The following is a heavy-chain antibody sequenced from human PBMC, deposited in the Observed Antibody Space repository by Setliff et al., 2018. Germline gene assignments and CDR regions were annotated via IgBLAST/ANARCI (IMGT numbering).Heavy chain of an antibody. CDR1: GGSFSGYY. CDR3: ANYPWFD. CDR2: ISLSGGT. V-gene: IGHV4-34*01. J-gene: IGHJ4*02. D-gene: IGHD1-26*01. Sequence: SETLSLTCAVYGGSFSGYYWSWVRQAPGKGLEWIGEISLSGGTNYNPSLRSRVTISIDTSKTQFSLNLNSVTAADTATYYCANYPWFDWGQGALVTVSS.